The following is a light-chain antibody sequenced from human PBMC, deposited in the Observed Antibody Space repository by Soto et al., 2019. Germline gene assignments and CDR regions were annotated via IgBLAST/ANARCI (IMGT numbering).Light chain of an antibody. V-gene: IGKV3-15*01. CDR2: GAS. CDR1: QSLKTN. J-gene: IGKJ1*01. Sequence: VVTQSPSPLTVSPGERPTLTCMASQSLKTNLAWYQQKPGQTPRLLIYGASTRATGIPARFSGSGSGTEFTLTISSLQSEDFAVYYCQQYNNGPPWTFGQGTKVDIK. CDR3: QQYNNGPPWT.